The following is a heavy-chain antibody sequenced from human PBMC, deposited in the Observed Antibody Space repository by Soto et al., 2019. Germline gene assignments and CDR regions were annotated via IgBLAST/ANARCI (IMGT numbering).Heavy chain of an antibody. D-gene: IGHD1-20*01. CDR3: ARGITLPTPLYY. CDR2: INAGNGNT. CDR1: GYTFTSYA. Sequence: QVQLVQSGAEEKKPGASVKVSCTASGYTFTSYAMHWVRQAPGQRLEWMGWINAGNGNTKYSQKFQGRVTITRDTSASTAYMELSSLRSEDTAVYYCARGITLPTPLYYWGQGTLVTVSS. V-gene: IGHV1-3*05. J-gene: IGHJ4*02.